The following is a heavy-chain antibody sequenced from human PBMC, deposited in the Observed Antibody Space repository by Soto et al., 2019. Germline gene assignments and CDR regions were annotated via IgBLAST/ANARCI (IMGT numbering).Heavy chain of an antibody. J-gene: IGHJ4*02. CDR1: GGSISSGGYY. CDR2: IYYSGST. D-gene: IGHD1-1*01. Sequence: PSETLSLTCTVSGGSISSGGYYWSWIRQHPRKGLEWIGYIYYSGSTYYNPSLKSRVTISVDTSKNQFSLKLSSVTAADTAVYYCARGGTGTPLAYWGQGTLVTVSS. V-gene: IGHV4-31*03. CDR3: ARGGTGTPLAY.